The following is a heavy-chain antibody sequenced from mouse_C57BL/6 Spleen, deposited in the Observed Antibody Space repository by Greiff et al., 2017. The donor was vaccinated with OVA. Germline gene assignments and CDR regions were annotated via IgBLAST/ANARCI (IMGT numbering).Heavy chain of an antibody. D-gene: IGHD2-2*01. J-gene: IGHJ2*01. CDR2: IYPGDGDT. CDR3: AREGAIYYGYDGYYFDY. CDR1: GYAFSSSW. Sequence: QVQLQQSGPELVKPGASVKISCKASGYAFSSSWMNWVKQRPGKGLEWIGRIYPGDGDTNYNGKFKGKATLTADKSSSTAYMQLSSLTSEDSAVYFCAREGAIYYGYDGYYFDYWGQGTTLTVSS. V-gene: IGHV1-82*01.